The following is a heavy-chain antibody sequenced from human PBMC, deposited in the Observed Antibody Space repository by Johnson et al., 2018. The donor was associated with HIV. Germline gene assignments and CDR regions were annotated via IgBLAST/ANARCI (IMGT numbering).Heavy chain of an antibody. CDR1: GFTVSSNY. Sequence: VQLVESGGDLVQPGRSLRLSCAASGFTVSSNYMSWVRQAPGKGLEWVSVIYSGGSTYYADSVKGRFTISIDNSKNTLYLQMNSRRAEYTAVYYCARPHIVWVTSGYAFYSWGQGTMVTGSS. J-gene: IGHJ3*02. CDR2: IYSGGST. V-gene: IGHV3-66*02. CDR3: ARPHIVWVTSGYAFYS. D-gene: IGHD2-21*02.